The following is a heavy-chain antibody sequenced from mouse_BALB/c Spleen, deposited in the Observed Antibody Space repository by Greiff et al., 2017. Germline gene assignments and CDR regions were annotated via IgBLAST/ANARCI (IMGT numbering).Heavy chain of an antibody. Sequence: VQLQQSGPELVKPGASVKISCKASGYSFTGYYMHWVKQSHVKSLEWIGRINPYNGATSYNQNFKDKASLTVDKSSSTAYMELHSLTSEDSAVYYCARNDGGLGDYWGQGTTLTVSS. CDR2: INPYNGAT. D-gene: IGHD2-12*01. CDR3: ARNDGGLGDY. J-gene: IGHJ2*01. CDR1: GYSFTGYY. V-gene: IGHV1-31*01.